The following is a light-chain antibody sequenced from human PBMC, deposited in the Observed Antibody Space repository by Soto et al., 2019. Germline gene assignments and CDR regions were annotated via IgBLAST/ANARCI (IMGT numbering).Light chain of an antibody. CDR2: KDA. CDR1: DIGSKT. CDR3: QVWDTSTVV. J-gene: IGLJ1*01. V-gene: IGLV3-9*01. Sequence: YELTQPLSVSVALGQTARITCGGSDIGSKTVHWYQQKPGQAPVVVIYKDANRPSVIPERFSGSNSGNTATLTITRAQAGDEADYYCQVWDTSTVVFGTGTKLTVL.